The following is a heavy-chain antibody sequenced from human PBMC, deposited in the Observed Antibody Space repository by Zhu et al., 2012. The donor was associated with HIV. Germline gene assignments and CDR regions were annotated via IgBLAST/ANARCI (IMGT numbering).Heavy chain of an antibody. Sequence: EVQLVESGGGLVQSGRSLRLSCAASGFTFSSYWMHWVRQPPGKGLVWVSRINSDGSSTSYADSVKGRFTISRDNAKEHADLQMSSLRAEDTAVYYCARGDSHSFQQWGQGTLVHRRF. CDR2: INSDGSST. CDR3: ARGDSHSFQQ. V-gene: IGHV3-74*01. J-gene: IGHJ1*01. CDR1: GFTFSSYW. D-gene: IGHD2-21*02.